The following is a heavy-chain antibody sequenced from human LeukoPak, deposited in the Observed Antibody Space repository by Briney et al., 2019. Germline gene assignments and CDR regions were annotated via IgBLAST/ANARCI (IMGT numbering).Heavy chain of an antibody. J-gene: IGHJ5*02. CDR3: ARRYYYGSRKGGYWFDP. D-gene: IGHD3-10*01. CDR2: INPSGGST. CDR1: GYTFSSYY. Sequence: VASVKVSCKTSGYTFSSYYIHWVRQAPGQGLEWMGIINPSGGSTNYAQKFQGRVTMTRNTSKNTAYMELSSLRSEDTAVYYCARRYYYGSRKGGYWFDPWGQGTLVTVSS. V-gene: IGHV1-46*01.